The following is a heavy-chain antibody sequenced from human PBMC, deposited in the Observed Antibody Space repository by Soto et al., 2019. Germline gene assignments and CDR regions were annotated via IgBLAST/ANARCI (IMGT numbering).Heavy chain of an antibody. J-gene: IGHJ4*02. CDR3: ARDGVTIFGVVIEDPNFDY. CDR1: GYTFTSYG. CDR2: INAYNGNT. V-gene: IGHV1-18*01. D-gene: IGHD3-3*01. Sequence: QVQLVQSGAEVKKPGASVKVSCKASGYTFTSYGISWVRQAPGQGLEWMGWINAYNGNTNYAQKLQGRVTMTTDTSTSTAYMELRSLRADDTAVYYCARDGVTIFGVVIEDPNFDYWGQGTLVTVSS.